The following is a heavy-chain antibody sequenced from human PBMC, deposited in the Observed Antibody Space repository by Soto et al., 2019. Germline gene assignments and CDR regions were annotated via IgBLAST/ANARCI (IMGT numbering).Heavy chain of an antibody. V-gene: IGHV6-1*01. CDR1: GDSVSSNSSA. CDR2: TYYRSKWYN. J-gene: IGHJ6*02. CDR3: AREDHWQPLSLDV. Sequence: SQTLSLTCAISGDSVSSNSSAWNCISQSPSRGLEWLGRTYYRSKWYNDYAVSVKSRITINPDTSKNQFSLQLNSVTPEDTAVYYCAREDHWQPLSLDVWGQGTTVTVSS. D-gene: IGHD2-2*01.